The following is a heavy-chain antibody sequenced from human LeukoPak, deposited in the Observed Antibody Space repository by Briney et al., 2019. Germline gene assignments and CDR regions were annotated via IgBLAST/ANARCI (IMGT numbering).Heavy chain of an antibody. D-gene: IGHD3-9*01. CDR3: ARATGINLIWFDP. V-gene: IGHV1-18*01. CDR2: ISAYNVNT. Sequence: PSVKVSCKPSGYTFTSYGISWVRHAPGHGLEWMGWISAYNVNTNYAQKLQGRVTMNTDTSTSTAYMELRSLRSDDTAVYYCARATGINLIWFDPWGQGTLVTVSS. CDR1: GYTFTSYG. J-gene: IGHJ5*02.